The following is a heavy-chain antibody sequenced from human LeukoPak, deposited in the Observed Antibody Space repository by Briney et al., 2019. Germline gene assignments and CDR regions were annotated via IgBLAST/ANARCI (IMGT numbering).Heavy chain of an antibody. D-gene: IGHD2/OR15-2a*01. CDR3: AKERGVVIFRSSDAFDI. CDR1: GFTFSSYA. Sequence: GGSLRLSCAASGFTFSSYAMSWVRQAPGKGLEWVSAISGSGGSTYYADSVKGRFTISRDNSKNTLYLQMNSLRAEDTAVYYCAKERGVVIFRSSDAFDIWGQGTMVTVS. CDR2: ISGSGGST. J-gene: IGHJ3*02. V-gene: IGHV3-23*01.